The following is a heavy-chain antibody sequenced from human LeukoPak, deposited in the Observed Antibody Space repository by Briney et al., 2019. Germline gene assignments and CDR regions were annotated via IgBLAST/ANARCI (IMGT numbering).Heavy chain of an antibody. CDR2: IYPGDSEF. V-gene: IGHV5-51*01. J-gene: IGHJ5*01. Sequence: GESLKIPCQASGYAFNDYWIVGLRHIPGRGLEWMGIIYPGDSEFRLSPSFEGRVAMSVDNSITTAFLQWRSLKASDTAMYYCARHRYDILTGYYIISGNWFDPWGQGTLVTVSS. CDR3: ARHRYDILTGYYIISGNWFDP. D-gene: IGHD3-9*01. CDR1: GYAFNDYW.